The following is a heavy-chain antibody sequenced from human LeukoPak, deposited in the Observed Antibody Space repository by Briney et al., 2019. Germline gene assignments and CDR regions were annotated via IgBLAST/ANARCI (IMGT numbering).Heavy chain of an antibody. CDR3: TRETAMVADDAFDI. D-gene: IGHD5-18*01. Sequence: SVKVSCKASGGTFSSYAISWVRQAPGQGLEWMGVIIPIFGTANYAQKFQGRVTITADESTSTAYMELSSLRSEDTAVYYCTRETAMVADDAFDIWGQGTMVTVSS. CDR2: IIPIFGTA. J-gene: IGHJ3*02. V-gene: IGHV1-69*01. CDR1: GGTFSSYA.